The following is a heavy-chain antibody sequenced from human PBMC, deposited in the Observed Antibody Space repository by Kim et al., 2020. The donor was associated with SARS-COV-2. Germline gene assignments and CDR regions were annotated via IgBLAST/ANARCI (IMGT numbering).Heavy chain of an antibody. CDR2: IYYSGST. D-gene: IGHD3-16*02. Sequence: SETLSLTCSVSGGSMNNSNYYWGWIRQSPGKGLEWIGNIYYSGSTYYNPSLQSRVTISVDTSKNQFSLKLSSVTAADTAVFYCARSRRNNYVWVTYRSTSEWFDPWGQGTLVIVS. CDR3: ARSRRNNYVWVTYRSTSEWFDP. J-gene: IGHJ5*02. V-gene: IGHV4-39*01. CDR1: GGSMNNSNYY.